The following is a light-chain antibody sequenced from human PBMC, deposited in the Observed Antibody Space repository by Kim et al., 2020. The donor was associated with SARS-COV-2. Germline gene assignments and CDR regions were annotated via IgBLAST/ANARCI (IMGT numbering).Light chain of an antibody. J-gene: IGLJ1*01. V-gene: IGLV3-1*01. CDR3: QAWDSNTGV. Sequence: SYELTQPPSVSVSPGQTASITCSGDKLGDKFACWFQQKPGQSPVLVIYQDNKRPSGIPERFSGSNSGNTATLTISGTQAMDEADYYCQAWDSNTGVFETG. CDR1: KLGDKF. CDR2: QDN.